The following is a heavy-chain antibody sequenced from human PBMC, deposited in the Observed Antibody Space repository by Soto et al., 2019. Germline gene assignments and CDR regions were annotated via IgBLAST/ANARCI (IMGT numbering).Heavy chain of an antibody. CDR1: GGSISSSRYY. V-gene: IGHV4-39*01. J-gene: IGHJ4*02. Sequence: PSETLSLTCTVSGGSISSSRYYWGWIRQPPGKGLELIGSIYYSGSTYYNPSLKSRVTISVDTSKNQFSLRLSSVTAADTALYYCARLSGNYPDYWGQGTLVTVSS. CDR2: IYYSGST. D-gene: IGHD1-7*01. CDR3: ARLSGNYPDY.